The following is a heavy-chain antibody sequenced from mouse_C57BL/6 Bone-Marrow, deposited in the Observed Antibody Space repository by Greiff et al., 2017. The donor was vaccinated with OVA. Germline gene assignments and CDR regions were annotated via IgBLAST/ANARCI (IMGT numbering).Heavy chain of an antibody. V-gene: IGHV5-17*01. Sequence: EVQRVESGGGLVKPGGSLKLSCAASGFTFSDDGMHWVRQAPAKGLEWVAYISSGSSTIYYADTVKGRVTISRDNAKNTLFLQMTSLRSEDTAMYYCAKGWSYFDVWGTGTTVTVSS. CDR3: AKGWSYFDV. CDR2: ISSGSSTI. D-gene: IGHD1-1*02. CDR1: GFTFSDDG. J-gene: IGHJ1*03.